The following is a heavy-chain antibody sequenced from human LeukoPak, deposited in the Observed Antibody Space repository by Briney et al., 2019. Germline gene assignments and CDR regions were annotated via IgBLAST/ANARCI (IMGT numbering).Heavy chain of an antibody. CDR1: GFTFSSFA. V-gene: IGHV3-21*01. Sequence: GGSLRLSCAASGFTFSSFAMNWVRQAPGKGLEWVSSISSDNTFIYYADSVKGRFTISRDNAKNSLYLQLNSLRAEDTAVYYCAREDIPGRVTTILPYWGQGTLVTVSS. J-gene: IGHJ4*02. D-gene: IGHD5-12*01. CDR2: ISSDNTFI. CDR3: AREDIPGRVTTILPY.